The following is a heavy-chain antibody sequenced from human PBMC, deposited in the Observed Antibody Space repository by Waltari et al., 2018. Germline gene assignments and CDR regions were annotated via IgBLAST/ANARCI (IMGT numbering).Heavy chain of an antibody. CDR2: INPKKGDT. D-gene: IGHD1-26*01. Sequence: QEQLVQSGTEVKKPGASVRVSCQASGYTFTDYHLHWLRQTPIQGLEWMGVINPKKGDTGSAQNFLGRVTMTRDTSINTVYLDLSGLRSDDTAIYFCARDPGPIVGAPDLWGQGTLVTVFS. CDR1: GYTFTDYH. CDR3: ARDPGPIVGAPDL. V-gene: IGHV1-2*02. J-gene: IGHJ5*02.